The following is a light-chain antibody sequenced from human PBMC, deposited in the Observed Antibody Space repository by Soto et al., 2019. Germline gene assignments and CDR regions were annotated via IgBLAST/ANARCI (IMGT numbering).Light chain of an antibody. Sequence: EIVLTQSPGTLSLSVGERVTLSCRASQSVSSYLAWYQQTPGQAPRLLIYDTSNRATGTPDRFSGSGSGTDVTLTISRLEPEDFTVYYGQQYGSSPLTFGGGTTVEIK. J-gene: IGKJ4*02. V-gene: IGKV3-20*01. CDR2: DTS. CDR1: QSVSSY. CDR3: QQYGSSPLT.